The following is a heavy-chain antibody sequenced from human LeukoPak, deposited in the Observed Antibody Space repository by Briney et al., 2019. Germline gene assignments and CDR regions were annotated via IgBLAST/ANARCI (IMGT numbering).Heavy chain of an antibody. J-gene: IGHJ4*02. CDR3: ARASTTDYFDY. CDR2: IYYSGST. V-gene: IGHV4-59*08. CDR1: GGSISSYY. D-gene: IGHD1-1*01. Sequence: ETLSLTCTVSGGSISSYYWSWIRQPPGKGLGWIGYIYYSGSTNYNPSLKSRVTISVDTSKNQFSLKLSSVTAADTAVYYCARASTTDYFDYWGQGTLVTVSS.